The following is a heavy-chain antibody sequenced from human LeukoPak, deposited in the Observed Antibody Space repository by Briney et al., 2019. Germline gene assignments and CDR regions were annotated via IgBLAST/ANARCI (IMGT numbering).Heavy chain of an antibody. J-gene: IGHJ4*02. CDR2: IWYDGSNK. CDR1: GFTFSSYG. D-gene: IGHD3-16*01. V-gene: IGHV3-33*01. CDR3: ARDWAAAYYFDY. Sequence: GGSLRLSCAASGFTFSSYGMRWVRQAPGKGLEWVAVIWYDGSNKYYADSVKGRFTISRDNSKNTLYLQMNSLRAEDTAVYYCARDWAAAYYFDYWGQGTLVTVSS.